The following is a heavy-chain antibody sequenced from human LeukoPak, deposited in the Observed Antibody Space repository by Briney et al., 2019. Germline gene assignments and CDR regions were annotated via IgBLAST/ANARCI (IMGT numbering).Heavy chain of an antibody. J-gene: IGHJ5*02. Sequence: ASVKVSCKASGYTFTGYYMHWVRQAPGQGLEWMGRINPNRGGTNYAQKFQGRVTMTRDTSISTAYMELSRLRSDDTAVYYCARDLFESTSRSARKTGYNWFDPWGQGTLVTVSS. CDR1: GYTFTGYY. D-gene: IGHD1-14*01. CDR3: ARDLFESTSRSARKTGYNWFDP. V-gene: IGHV1-2*06. CDR2: INPNRGGT.